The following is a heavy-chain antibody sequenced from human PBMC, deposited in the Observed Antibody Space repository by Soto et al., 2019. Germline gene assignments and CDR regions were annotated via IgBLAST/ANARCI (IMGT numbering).Heavy chain of an antibody. Sequence: SETLSLTCTVSGGSMISYYWSWIRQPPGRGLEWIGFIYYGGSTKYNPSLNSRVTISVDTSKNQFSLTLSSVTAADTAVYYCARDGTDGSYDYWGQGTLVTVSS. V-gene: IGHV4-59*01. CDR1: GGSMISYY. CDR3: ARDGTDGSYDY. J-gene: IGHJ4*02. CDR2: IYYGGST. D-gene: IGHD1-26*01.